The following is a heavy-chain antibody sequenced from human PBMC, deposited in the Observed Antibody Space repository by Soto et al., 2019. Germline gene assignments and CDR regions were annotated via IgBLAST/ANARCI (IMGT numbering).Heavy chain of an antibody. CDR3: ASGGSSLNFDS. V-gene: IGHV3-74*01. J-gene: IGHJ4*02. CDR2: ITSDGSST. D-gene: IGHD6-6*01. Sequence: EVQLVESGGGLVQPGGSLRLSCAASGFTFRSYWMQWVRQAPGKGLVWVSWITSDGSSTDYADSVKGRFTISRDNAKNTLYLQMNSLRAEDTAVSYCASGGSSLNFDSWGQGTLVTVSS. CDR1: GFTFRSYW.